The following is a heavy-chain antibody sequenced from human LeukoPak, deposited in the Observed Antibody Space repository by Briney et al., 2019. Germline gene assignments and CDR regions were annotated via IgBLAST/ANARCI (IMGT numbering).Heavy chain of an antibody. Sequence: GGSLRLSCAASGFTFSSYAMHWVRQAPGKGLEWVAVISYDGSNKYYADSGKGRFTISRDNSKNTLYLQMNSLRAEDTAVYYCARERDSSSWYAFDYWGQGTLVTVSS. CDR2: ISYDGSNK. J-gene: IGHJ4*02. CDR1: GFTFSSYA. CDR3: ARERDSSSWYAFDY. V-gene: IGHV3-30*04. D-gene: IGHD6-13*01.